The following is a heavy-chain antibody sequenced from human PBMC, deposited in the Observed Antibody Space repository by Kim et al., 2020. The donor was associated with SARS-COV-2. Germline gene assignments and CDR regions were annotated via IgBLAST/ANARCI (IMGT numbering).Heavy chain of an antibody. CDR1: GFTFSSYS. Sequence: GGSLRLSCAASGFTFSSYSMNWVRQAPGKGLEWVSSITSSSSYIYYADSVKGRFTISRDNAKNSLYLQMNSLRAEDTAMYYCAGDAGYCSSTEKAAAVGVCYYYGRDVWGQGTTVTVSS. D-gene: IGHD2-2*01. J-gene: IGHJ6*02. V-gene: IGHV3-21*01. CDR3: AGDAGYCSSTEKAAAVGVCYYYGRDV. CDR2: ITSSSSYI.